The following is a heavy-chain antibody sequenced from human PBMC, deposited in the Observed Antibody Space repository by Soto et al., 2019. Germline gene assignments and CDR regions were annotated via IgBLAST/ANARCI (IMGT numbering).Heavy chain of an antibody. CDR2: IYYSGST. Sequence: QVQLQESGPGLVKPSQTLSLTCTVSGGSISSGGYYWSWIRQHPGKGLEWIGYIYYSGSTYYNPSLKSRVTISVDTSKNQFSLKLSSVTAADTAVYYCAREVMITFGGVIVNSYYYYYMDVWGKGTTVTVSS. D-gene: IGHD3-16*02. V-gene: IGHV4-31*03. J-gene: IGHJ6*03. CDR3: AREVMITFGGVIVNSYYYYYMDV. CDR1: GGSISSGGYY.